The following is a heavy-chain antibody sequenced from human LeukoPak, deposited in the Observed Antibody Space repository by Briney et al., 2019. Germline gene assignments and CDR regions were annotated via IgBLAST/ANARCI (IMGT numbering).Heavy chain of an antibody. CDR1: GFTFSSYA. CDR2: ISGSGTST. J-gene: IGHJ4*02. CDR3: ASGGSRDGYNY. D-gene: IGHD5-24*01. V-gene: IGHV3-23*01. Sequence: PGGSLRLSCAASGFTFSSYAMTWVRQAPGKGLEWVSIISGSGTSTYYSDSVKGRFTISRDNSKNTVYLQMNNLRAEDTAIYYCASGGSRDGYNYWGPGTLVTVSS.